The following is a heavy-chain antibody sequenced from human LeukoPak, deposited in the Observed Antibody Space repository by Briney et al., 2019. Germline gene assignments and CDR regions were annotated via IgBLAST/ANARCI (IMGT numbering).Heavy chain of an antibody. D-gene: IGHD6-13*01. CDR3: ARDLRRAIAAAPYYYYYGMDV. CDR2: IYSGGST. Sequence: GGPLRLSCAASGFIVSSNYMSWVRQAPGKGLEWVSVIYSGGSTYYADSVKGRFTISRDNSKNTLYLQMNSLRAEDTAVYYCARDLRRAIAAAPYYYYYGMDVWGQGTTVTVSS. V-gene: IGHV3-66*01. CDR1: GFIVSSNY. J-gene: IGHJ6*02.